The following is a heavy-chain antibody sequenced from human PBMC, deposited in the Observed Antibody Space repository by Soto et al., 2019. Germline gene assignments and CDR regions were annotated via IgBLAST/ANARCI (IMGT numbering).Heavy chain of an antibody. J-gene: IGHJ5*02. V-gene: IGHV2-26*01. CDR2: IFSNDEK. D-gene: IGHD4-17*01. CDR3: ARIGDYGDYCNWFDP. CDR1: GFSLSNARMG. Sequence: QVTLKESGPVLVKPTETLTLTCTVSGFSLSNARMGVRWIRLPPGKALEWLAHIFSNDEKSYSPSLKSRLTISKDTFKSQVVRTMTNMDPVDTATYYWARIGDYGDYCNWFDPWGQGTLVTVSS.